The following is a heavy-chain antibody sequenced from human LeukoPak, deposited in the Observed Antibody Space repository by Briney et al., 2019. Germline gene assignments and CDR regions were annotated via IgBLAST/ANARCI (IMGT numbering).Heavy chain of an antibody. V-gene: IGHV1-18*01. CDR3: ARGQYCSSTSCYLLNAEYFQH. D-gene: IGHD2-2*01. CDR1: GYTFTSYG. J-gene: IGHJ1*01. CDR2: ITPYNGNT. Sequence: GASVKVSCKASGYTFTSYGISWVRQPPGQGLKWWGWITPYNGNTNYAQKLQGRVTMTTNTSTSTAYMELRSLRSDDTAVYYCARGQYCSSTSCYLLNAEYFQHWGQGTLVTVSS.